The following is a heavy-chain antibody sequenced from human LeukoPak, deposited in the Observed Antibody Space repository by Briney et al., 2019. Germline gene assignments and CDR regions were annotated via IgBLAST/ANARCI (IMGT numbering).Heavy chain of an antibody. CDR2: SSACNGNT. Sequence: ASVKVSCKDSGYTFTNYGISWVRHAPGQGLELMGWSSACNGNTNYAQKLQGRVTMTTDTSTSTAYMELRSLRSDDTAVYYCARGIYDILTGYYRSGINDAFDIWGQGTMVTVSS. V-gene: IGHV1-18*01. CDR1: GYTFTNYG. CDR3: ARGIYDILTGYYRSGINDAFDI. J-gene: IGHJ3*02. D-gene: IGHD3-9*01.